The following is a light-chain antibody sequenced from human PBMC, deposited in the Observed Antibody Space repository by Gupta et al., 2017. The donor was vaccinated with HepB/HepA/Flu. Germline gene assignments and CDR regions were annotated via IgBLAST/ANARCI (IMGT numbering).Light chain of an antibody. CDR3: CSYTSRRLYV. CDR2: DVT. Sequence: QSALTQPASVSGSPGQSITISCTGTSSDVGAYNYVSWYQQHPGKAPKLTIYDVTNRPSGVSNRFSGSQSGNTASLTISGLQAEDEADYYCCSYTSRRLYVFGTGTKVTVL. J-gene: IGLJ1*01. V-gene: IGLV2-14*01. CDR1: SSDVGAYNY.